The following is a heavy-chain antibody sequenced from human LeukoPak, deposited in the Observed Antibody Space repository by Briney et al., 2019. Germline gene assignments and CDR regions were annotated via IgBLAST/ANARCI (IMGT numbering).Heavy chain of an antibody. CDR3: AKDGRGYSYGRYFDY. Sequence: GGSLRLSCAASGFTFSSYAMHWVRQAPGKGLEWVAVISYDGSNKYYADSVKGRFTISRDNSKNTLYLQMNSLRAEDTAVYYCAKDGRGYSYGRYFDYWGQGTLVTVSS. D-gene: IGHD5-18*01. V-gene: IGHV3-30*04. CDR1: GFTFSSYA. J-gene: IGHJ4*02. CDR2: ISYDGSNK.